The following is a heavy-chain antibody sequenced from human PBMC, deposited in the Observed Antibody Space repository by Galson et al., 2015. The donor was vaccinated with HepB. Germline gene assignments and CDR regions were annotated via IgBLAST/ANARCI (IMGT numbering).Heavy chain of an antibody. Sequence: SLRLSCAASGFTFSSYAMSWVRQAPGKGLEWVSAISGSGGSTYYADSVKGRFTISRDNSKNTLYLQMNSLRAEDTAVYCCAKDENSGSASDYWGQGTLVTVSS. J-gene: IGHJ4*02. CDR1: GFTFSSYA. D-gene: IGHD1-26*01. CDR3: AKDENSGSASDY. CDR2: ISGSGGST. V-gene: IGHV3-23*01.